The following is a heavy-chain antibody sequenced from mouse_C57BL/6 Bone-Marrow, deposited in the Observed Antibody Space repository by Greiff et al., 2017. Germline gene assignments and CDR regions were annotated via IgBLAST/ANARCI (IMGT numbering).Heavy chain of an antibody. V-gene: IGHV1-54*01. D-gene: IGHD4-1*01. Sequence: VQLKQSGAELVRPGPSVKVSCKASGYAFTNYLIEWVKPRPGQGLEWIGVLNPGRGGTNSNEKVKGKATLSADNSSSTAYMQLSSLTSEDSAVYFCARPNWVYYAMDYWGPGTSDTVSS. CDR3: ARPNWVYYAMDY. CDR2: LNPGRGGT. CDR1: GYAFTNYL. J-gene: IGHJ4*01.